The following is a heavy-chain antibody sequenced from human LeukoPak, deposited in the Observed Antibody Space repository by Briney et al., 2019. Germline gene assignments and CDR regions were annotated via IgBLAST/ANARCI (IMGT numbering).Heavy chain of an antibody. V-gene: IGHV3-49*04. CDR1: GFTFGDYA. CDR2: VQAKAYGGAT. D-gene: IGHD2-2*01. Sequence: GGSLRLSCSTSGFTFGDYAMSWVRQAQGKGLEWVGFVQAKAYGGATKYAASVNGRFSISRDDSQSIANLQMNDLKTEDTAVYYCTRAPHPRCSSSGCYLDYWGQGTLVPVSS. CDR3: TRAPHPRCSSSGCYLDY. J-gene: IGHJ4*02.